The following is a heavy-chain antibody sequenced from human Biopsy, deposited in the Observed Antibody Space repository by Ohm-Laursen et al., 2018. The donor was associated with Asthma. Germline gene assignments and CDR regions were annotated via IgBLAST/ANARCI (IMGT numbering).Heavy chain of an antibody. J-gene: IGHJ4*02. Sequence: ASVKVSCKFSGYSLTDLSMHWVRQAPGQGLEWMGGHDHEEGETVNARRFQGRVTMTEDTSTDTAYMELSSLSSDDTAVYYCASDFPKDYVRYNFQFWGQGTLVTVSS. V-gene: IGHV1-24*01. CDR1: GYSLTDLS. D-gene: IGHD4-17*01. CDR3: ASDFPKDYVRYNFQF. CDR2: HDHEEGET.